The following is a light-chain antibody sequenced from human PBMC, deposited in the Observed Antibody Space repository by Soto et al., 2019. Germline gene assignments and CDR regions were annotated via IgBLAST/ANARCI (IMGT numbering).Light chain of an antibody. CDR3: QQYNNWPT. Sequence: EIVLTQSPGTLSLSPGERATLSCRASQSVSSSYLAWYQQKPGQAPRLLIYGASSRATGIPDRFSGSGSGTDFTLTISRLQSEDFAVYYCQQYNNWPTFGQATKV. CDR2: GAS. CDR1: QSVSSSY. J-gene: IGKJ1*01. V-gene: IGKV3-20*01.